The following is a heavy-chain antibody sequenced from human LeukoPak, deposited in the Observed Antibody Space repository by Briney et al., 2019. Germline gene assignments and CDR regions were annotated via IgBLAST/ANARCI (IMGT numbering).Heavy chain of an antibody. D-gene: IGHD3-22*01. CDR3: ARDVLGYDSSASD. V-gene: IGHV1-2*02. J-gene: IGHJ4*02. CDR2: VNSNIGDT. CDR1: GYSFTGYY. Sequence: EASVKVSCKASGYSFTGYYIHWVRQAPGQGLEWMGWVNSNIGDTYYAQNFRGRLAITRDKSITTVHMELSSLRSNDTAVYYCARDVLGYDSSASDWGQGTLVTVSS.